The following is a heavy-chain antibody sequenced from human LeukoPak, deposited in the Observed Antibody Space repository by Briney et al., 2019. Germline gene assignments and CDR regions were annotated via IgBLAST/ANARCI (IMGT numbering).Heavy chain of an antibody. V-gene: IGHV1-2*02. CDR2: IYHYTGAT. CDR3: ARDGPAQMVDFDY. J-gene: IGHJ4*02. D-gene: IGHD3-10*01. CDR1: GYTFSGTGWY. Sequence: DSVKVSCKASGYTFSGTGWYLYWLRQAPGQGLECMGWIYHYTGATHYAQKFQGRVAMTRDTSIRTAYMELSRLRPDDTAVYYCARDGPAQMVDFDYWGQGTLVTVSS.